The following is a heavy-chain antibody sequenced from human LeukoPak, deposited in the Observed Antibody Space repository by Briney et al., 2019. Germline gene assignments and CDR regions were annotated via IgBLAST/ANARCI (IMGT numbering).Heavy chain of an antibody. CDR2: INHSGST. CDR1: GGSFSGYY. J-gene: IGHJ6*04. Sequence: SETLSLTCAVYGGSFSGYYWSWIRQPPGKGLEWIGEINHSGSTNYNPSLKSRVTISVDTSKNQSSLKLSSVTAADTAVYYCARGRGVIRSLYGMDVWGKGTTVTVSS. CDR3: ARGRGVIRSLYGMDV. V-gene: IGHV4-34*01. D-gene: IGHD3-10*01.